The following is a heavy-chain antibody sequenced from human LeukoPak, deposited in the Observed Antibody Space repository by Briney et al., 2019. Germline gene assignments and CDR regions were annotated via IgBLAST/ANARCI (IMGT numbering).Heavy chain of an antibody. V-gene: IGHV3-23*01. J-gene: IGHJ5*02. D-gene: IGHD6-19*01. CDR3: AKDGAQYSSGPECDP. Sequence: GGSLRLSCAASGLQFSGTAMSWVRQAPGNGLEWVSAISHDGMNADYTDSVKGRFTISRDNSKKTVSLEMSSLTAADTGLYYCAKDGAQYSSGPECDPRGQGALVTVSP. CDR1: GLQFSGTA. CDR2: ISHDGMNA.